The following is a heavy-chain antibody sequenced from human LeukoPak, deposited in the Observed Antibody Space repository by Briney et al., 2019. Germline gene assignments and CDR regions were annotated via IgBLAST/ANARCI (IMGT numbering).Heavy chain of an antibody. CDR2: INHSGST. Sequence: SETLSLTCAVYGGSFSGYYWSWIRQPPGKGLEWIGEINHSGSTNYNPSLKSRVTISVDTSKNQFSLKLSSVTAADTAVYYSARRLSYYYDSSGYYGSQYNWFDPWGQGTLVTVSS. D-gene: IGHD3-22*01. CDR3: ARRLSYYYDSSGYYGSQYNWFDP. CDR1: GGSFSGYY. J-gene: IGHJ5*02. V-gene: IGHV4-34*01.